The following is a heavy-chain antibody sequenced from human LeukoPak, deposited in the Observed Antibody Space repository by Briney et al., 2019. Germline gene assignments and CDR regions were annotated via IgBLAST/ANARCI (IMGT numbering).Heavy chain of an antibody. J-gene: IGHJ4*02. V-gene: IGHV3-23*01. D-gene: IGHD2-15*01. Sequence: GGSLRLPCAASGFTFSRYAMSWVRQDPGKGLEWVSAIRASGGSTYYADSVKGRFTIPRDNSKNTLYLQMNSLRAEDTAVYYCAKVMQDCSGGSCYSHWGQGTLVTVSS. CDR3: AKVMQDCSGGSCYSH. CDR1: GFTFSRYA. CDR2: IRASGGST.